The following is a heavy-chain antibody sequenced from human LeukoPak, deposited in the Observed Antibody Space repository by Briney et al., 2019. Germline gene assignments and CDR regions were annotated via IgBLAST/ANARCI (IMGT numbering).Heavy chain of an antibody. D-gene: IGHD1-26*01. J-gene: IGHJ4*02. CDR3: ARGQWALGGAFDY. Sequence: GGSLRLSCAASGFTVNNNYMNWVRQAPGKGLEWVSVIYSGGTTYYADSVRGRFTISRDNSKNMLSLQMNSLRVEDTAVYYCARGQWALGGAFDYWGQGTLVTVSS. CDR1: GFTVNNNY. CDR2: IYSGGTT. V-gene: IGHV3-66*01.